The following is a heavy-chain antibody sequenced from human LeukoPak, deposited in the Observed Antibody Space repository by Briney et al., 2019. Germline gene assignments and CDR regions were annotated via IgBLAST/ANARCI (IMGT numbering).Heavy chain of an antibody. D-gene: IGHD3-22*01. CDR2: INPNSGGT. CDR1: GYTFTGYY. CDR3: ARDNYYDSSGYYYD. J-gene: IGHJ4*02. Sequence: ASVKVSCKASGYTFTGYYMHWVRQAPGQGLEWMGWINPNSGGTNYAQKFQGRVTMTRDTSISTAYMELSRLRSDDTAVYYRARDNYYDSSGYYYDWGQGTLVTVSS. V-gene: IGHV1-2*02.